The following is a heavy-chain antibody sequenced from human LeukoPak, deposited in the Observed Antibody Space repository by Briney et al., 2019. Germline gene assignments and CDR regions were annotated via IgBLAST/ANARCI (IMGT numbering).Heavy chain of an antibody. CDR3: ARDPPGWYYFDY. CDR1: GFAFSSFT. J-gene: IGHJ4*02. D-gene: IGHD2-15*01. Sequence: GRSLRLSCEASGFAFSSFTMHWVRQAPGKGLEWVAVISSDGSNKYYPDSVNGRFTISRDNSKNTLYLQVRSLRLEDTAMYFCARDPPGWYYFDYWGQGTLVTVSS. CDR2: ISSDGSNK. V-gene: IGHV3-30-3*01.